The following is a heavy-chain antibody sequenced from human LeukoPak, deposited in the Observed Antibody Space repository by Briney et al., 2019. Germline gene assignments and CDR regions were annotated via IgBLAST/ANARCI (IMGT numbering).Heavy chain of an antibody. CDR3: AREWSEGTLTMVRGVPGTFLD. Sequence: SVKVSCKASGGTFSSYAISWVRQAPGQGLEWMGGIIPIFGTANYAQKFHGRVTITADESTSTAYMELSSMRSEDTPVYYCAREWSEGTLTMVRGVPGTFLDWGQGTLVTVSS. D-gene: IGHD3-10*01. J-gene: IGHJ4*02. V-gene: IGHV1-69*13. CDR1: GGTFSSYA. CDR2: IIPIFGTA.